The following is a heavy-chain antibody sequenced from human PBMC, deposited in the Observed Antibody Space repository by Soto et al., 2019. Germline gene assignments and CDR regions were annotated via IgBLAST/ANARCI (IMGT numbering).Heavy chain of an antibody. CDR2: IYYSGST. Sequence: SETLSLTCTVSRGSIRSYYWSWIRQPPGKGLEWIGYIYYSGSTSYNPSLKSRVTILVDTSKNQFSLKLSSVTAADTAVYYCARDHPGSSWFDYWGQGTLVTVSS. J-gene: IGHJ4*02. CDR1: RGSIRSYY. CDR3: ARDHPGSSWFDY. D-gene: IGHD6-13*01. V-gene: IGHV4-59*01.